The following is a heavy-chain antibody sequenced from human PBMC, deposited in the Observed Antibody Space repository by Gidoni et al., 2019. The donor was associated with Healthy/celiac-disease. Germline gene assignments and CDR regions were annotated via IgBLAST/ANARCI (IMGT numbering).Heavy chain of an antibody. J-gene: IGHJ3*02. CDR1: GFSLSTSGVG. CDR2: IYLDDDK. V-gene: IGHV2-5*02. CDR3: AHPGGATTAFDI. Sequence: QITLKESGPTLVKPTQTLTLTCTFSGFSLSTSGVGVGWIRQPPGKALEWLALIYLDDDKRYSPSLKSRLTITKDTSKNQVVLTMTNMDPVDTATYYCAHPGGATTAFDIWGQGTMVTVSS. D-gene: IGHD5-12*01.